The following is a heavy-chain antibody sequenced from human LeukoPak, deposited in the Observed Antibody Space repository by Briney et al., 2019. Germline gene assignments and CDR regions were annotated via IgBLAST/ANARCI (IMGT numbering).Heavy chain of an antibody. Sequence: SGTLSLTCAVSGGSISSSNWWSWVRQPPGKGLEWIGEIYHGGSTNYNPPLKSRVTISVDKSKNQFSLKLSSVTAADTAVYYCARDRWGYYGSGSYYAVWYFDLWGRGTLVTVSS. CDR3: ARDRWGYYGSGSYYAVWYFDL. J-gene: IGHJ2*01. V-gene: IGHV4-4*02. D-gene: IGHD3-10*01. CDR2: IYHGGST. CDR1: GGSISSSNW.